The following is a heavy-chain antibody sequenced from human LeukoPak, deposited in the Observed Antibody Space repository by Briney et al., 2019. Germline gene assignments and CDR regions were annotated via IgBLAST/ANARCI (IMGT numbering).Heavy chain of an antibody. J-gene: IGHJ5*02. Sequence: PGGYLRLSCEASGFNFSSNWMHWVRQAPGKGLEWMDNINQHGSEEFCVDSVKGRFTISRDNSKNTLFLQMNRLRAEDTAMYYCVRNSYGSGSTPLGPWGQGTLVTVSS. V-gene: IGHV3-7*01. CDR2: INQHGSEE. CDR1: GFNFSSNW. D-gene: IGHD3-10*01. CDR3: VRNSYGSGSTPLGP.